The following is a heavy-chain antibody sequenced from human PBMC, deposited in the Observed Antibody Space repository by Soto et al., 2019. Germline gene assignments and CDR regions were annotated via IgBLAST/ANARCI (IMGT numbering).Heavy chain of an antibody. V-gene: IGHV4-4*02. CDR3: AREIVTAGGNNYFDP. D-gene: IGHD2-21*02. Sequence: SETLSLTCGVSGGTVASSHWWSWVRQSPSRGLEWIGNVYHTGDTNFNPSLQSRVTFSVDKSNNQFSLRLTSLTAADTAVYFCAREIVTAGGNNYFDPWGPGTLV. J-gene: IGHJ5*02. CDR2: VYHTGDT. CDR1: GGTVASSHW.